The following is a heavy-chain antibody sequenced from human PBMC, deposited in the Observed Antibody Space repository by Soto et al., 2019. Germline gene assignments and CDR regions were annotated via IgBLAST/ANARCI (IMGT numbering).Heavy chain of an antibody. D-gene: IGHD4-17*01. J-gene: IGHJ4*02. Sequence: SGPTLVNPTQTLTLTCTFSGFSLSTSQVGVGWIRQPPGKALEWLAHVYWNDDKYYSHSLKSRLTNSKDTAKNQVGPTMTNMDPVDTATYYCAHMTTVTTFDSWGQGTLVTVSS. CDR3: AHMTTVTTFDS. CDR1: GFSLSTSQVG. CDR2: VYWNDDK. V-gene: IGHV2-5*01.